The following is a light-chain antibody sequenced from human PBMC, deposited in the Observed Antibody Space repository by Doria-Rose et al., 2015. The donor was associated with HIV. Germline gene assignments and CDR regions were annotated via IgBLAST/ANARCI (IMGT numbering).Light chain of an antibody. V-gene: IGLV2-14*03. CDR3: NSYTTSNTHNYV. CDR1: SSDVGGFGY. J-gene: IGLJ1*01. Sequence: QSVLTQPASVSGSPGQSIIISRTGTSSDVGGFGYVSWYQQHPDKDPKLMIYDVSNRPSGVSNRFSGSKSGDTASLIISGLQAEDEADYYCNSYTTSNTHNYVFGTGTKVT. CDR2: DVS.